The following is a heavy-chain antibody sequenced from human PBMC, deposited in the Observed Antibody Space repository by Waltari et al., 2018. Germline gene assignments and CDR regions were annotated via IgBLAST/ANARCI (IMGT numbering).Heavy chain of an antibody. CDR2: ISGSGGST. D-gene: IGHD3-10*01. V-gene: IGHV3-23*01. J-gene: IGHJ6*02. CDR3: AKRARITMVRGAPYYYGMDV. Sequence: EVQLLASGGGLVQPGGSLRLSCAASGFTFSSYAMSWVRQAPGKGLEWVSAISGSGGSTYDAESVKGRFTISRDNSKNPRYLQMSSLRAEDTAVYYCAKRARITMVRGAPYYYGMDVWGQGTTVTVSS. CDR1: GFTFSSYA.